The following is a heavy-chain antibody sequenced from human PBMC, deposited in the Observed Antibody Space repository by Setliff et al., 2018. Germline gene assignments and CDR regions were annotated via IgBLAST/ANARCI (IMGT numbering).Heavy chain of an antibody. D-gene: IGHD2-2*01. CDR1: YYSISSGYY. Sequence: SQTLSLTCAVSYYSISSGYYWGWIRQPPGKGLEWIGSMYHSGSTYYSPSLESRVTILVDMSKNHLSLKLSSVTAADTAVYYCARHIWGAKMQLPHDVFDIWGQGTMVTVSS. CDR2: MYHSGST. CDR3: ARHIWGAKMQLPHDVFDI. V-gene: IGHV4-38-2*01. J-gene: IGHJ3*02.